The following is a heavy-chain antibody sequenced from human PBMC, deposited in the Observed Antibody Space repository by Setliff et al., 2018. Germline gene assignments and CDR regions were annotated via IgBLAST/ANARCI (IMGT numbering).Heavy chain of an antibody. J-gene: IGHJ4*02. CDR2: IFYNGMA. CDR1: GASIRNNYY. Sequence: SETLSLTCAVSGASIRNNYYWGWIRQSPGTGLEWIGSIFYNGMAYYNPSLKSRLTMSVDTSKNQFSLRLTSVTAADTAVYYCARTGTYRYFDHWGQGTLVTVSS. V-gene: IGHV4-39*01. CDR3: ARTGTYRYFDH. D-gene: IGHD1-1*01.